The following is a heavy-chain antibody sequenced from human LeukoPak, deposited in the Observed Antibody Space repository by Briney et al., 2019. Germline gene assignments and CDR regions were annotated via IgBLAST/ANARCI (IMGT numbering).Heavy chain of an antibody. CDR2: ISYDGSNK. CDR1: GFTFSSYA. Sequence: AGGSLRLSCAASGFTFSSYAMDWVRQAPGKGLGWVAVISYDGSNKYYADSVKGRFTISRDNSKNTLYLQMNSLRAEDTAVYYCARGRITIFGAFDYWGQGTLVTVTS. CDR3: ARGRITIFGAFDY. D-gene: IGHD3-3*01. J-gene: IGHJ4*02. V-gene: IGHV3-30*14.